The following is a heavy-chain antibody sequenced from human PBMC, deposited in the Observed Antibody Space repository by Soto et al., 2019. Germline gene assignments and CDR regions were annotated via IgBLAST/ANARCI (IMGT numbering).Heavy chain of an antibody. J-gene: IGHJ5*02. CDR2: IYTSGST. V-gene: IGHV4-4*07. D-gene: IGHD3-22*01. CDR3: ARDHRYYYDSSFVLYTRFGP. CDR1: GGSISSYY. Sequence: LSLTCTVSGGSISSYYWSWIRQPAGKGLEWIGRIYTSGSTNYNPSLKSRVTMSVDTSKNQFSLKLSSVTAADTAVYYCARDHRYYYDSSFVLYTRFGPWGQGTLVTVS.